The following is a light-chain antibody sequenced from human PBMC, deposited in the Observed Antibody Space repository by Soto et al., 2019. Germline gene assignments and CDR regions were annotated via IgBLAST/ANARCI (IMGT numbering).Light chain of an antibody. Sequence: DVVMTQSPLSLPVTLGQSASISCRSSQIVVYRDGIAYLSWFQQRPGQSPRSLIYKASKRDSGVPDRGSGSGSGTDFTVTISRVEAEDVGVYYCMQGTHWPPTFGRETKVEFK. V-gene: IGKV2-30*01. J-gene: IGKJ1*01. CDR3: MQGTHWPPT. CDR1: QIVVYRDGIAY. CDR2: KAS.